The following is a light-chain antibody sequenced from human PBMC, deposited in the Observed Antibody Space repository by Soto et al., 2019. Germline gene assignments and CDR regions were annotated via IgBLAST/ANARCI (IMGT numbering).Light chain of an antibody. J-gene: IGLJ2*01. V-gene: IGLV2-8*01. Sequence: QSVLTQPPSASGSPGQSVSISCTGTSSDVGGYNYVSWYQQHPGKAPKLIIYEVTKRPSGVPYRFSGSKSGNTASLTVSGLQTEDEADYYCSSYGGFNNVLFGGGTKLTVL. CDR1: SSDVGGYNY. CDR3: SSYGGFNNVL. CDR2: EVT.